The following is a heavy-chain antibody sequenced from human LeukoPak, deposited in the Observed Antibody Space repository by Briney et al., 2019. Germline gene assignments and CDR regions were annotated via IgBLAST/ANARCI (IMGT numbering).Heavy chain of an antibody. Sequence: PGGSLRLSCAASGFTFSTYTMNWVRQAPGKGLEWVASIGSGGRHIHYADSVKGRFTNSRDNAKNSLYLQMNSLRAEDTAVYYCARSGYTYGFDYWGQGALVTVSS. CDR1: GFTFSTYT. J-gene: IGHJ4*02. CDR3: ARSGYTYGFDY. V-gene: IGHV3-21*01. D-gene: IGHD5-18*01. CDR2: IGSGGRHI.